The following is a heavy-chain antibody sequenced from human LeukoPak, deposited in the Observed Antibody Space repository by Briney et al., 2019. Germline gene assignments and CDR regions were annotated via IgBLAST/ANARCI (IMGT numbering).Heavy chain of an antibody. V-gene: IGHV1-2*02. CDR1: GYTFTGYY. CDR3: ARDSGGITIFLAIPNYFDY. CDR2: INPDSGGT. Sequence: ASVKVSCKASGYTFTGYYMHWVRQAPGQVLEWMGWINPDSGGTNYAQKFQGRVTMTRDTSISTAYMELSRLRSDDTAVYYCARDSGGITIFLAIPNYFDYWGQGTLVTVSS. J-gene: IGHJ4*02. D-gene: IGHD3-9*01.